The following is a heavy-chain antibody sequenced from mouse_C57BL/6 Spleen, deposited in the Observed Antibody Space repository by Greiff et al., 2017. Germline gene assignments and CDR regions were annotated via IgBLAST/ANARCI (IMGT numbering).Heavy chain of an antibody. CDR1: GYTFTGYW. CDR2: IFPGSGCT. CDR3: AREGGFDY. J-gene: IGHJ2*01. Sequence: QVQLKQSGAELMKPGASVKLSCKASGYTFTGYWIAWVQQRPGPGLEWIGEIFPGSGCTNYNEKFKGKATFTADTSSNTAYMQHSSLTTGDTAIDYCAREGGFDYWGQGTTLTVSS. V-gene: IGHV1-9*01.